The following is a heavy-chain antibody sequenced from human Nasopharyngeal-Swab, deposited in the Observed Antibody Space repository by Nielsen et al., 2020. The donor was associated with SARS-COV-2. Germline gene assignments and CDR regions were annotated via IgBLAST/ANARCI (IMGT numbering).Heavy chain of an antibody. CDR1: GFTFSSYG. CDR3: ARDNGYCSGDACYLGGGPDP. Sequence: GESLKISCAGSGFTFSSYGMNWVRQAPGKGLEWVAVMSNDGNYKFYADSVKGRFTISRDNSKNTLYLQMNRLRAEDTVVYYCARDNGYCSGDACYLGGGPDPWGQGTLVTVSS. J-gene: IGHJ5*02. D-gene: IGHD2-15*01. V-gene: IGHV3-30*03. CDR2: MSNDGNYK.